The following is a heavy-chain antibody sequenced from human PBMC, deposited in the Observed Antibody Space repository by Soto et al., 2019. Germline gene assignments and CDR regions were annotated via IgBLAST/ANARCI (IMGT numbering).Heavy chain of an antibody. D-gene: IGHD5-12*01. CDR3: AKTVDIVATAHFDY. V-gene: IGHV3-33*06. Sequence: GSLRLSCEAAGFTLNTYSMPWVRQPPGKGLEWLAAIWYDGTQKYYADSVKGRFTISRDNSKNTLYLQMNSLRAEDTAVYYCAKTVDIVATAHFDYWGQGTLVTASS. CDR2: IWYDGTQK. J-gene: IGHJ4*02. CDR1: GFTLNTYS.